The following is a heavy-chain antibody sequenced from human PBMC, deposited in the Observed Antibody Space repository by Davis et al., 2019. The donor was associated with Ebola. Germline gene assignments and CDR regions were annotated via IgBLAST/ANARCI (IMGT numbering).Heavy chain of an antibody. CDR1: GGTFSSYA. V-gene: IGHV1-69*05. CDR3: ARFYGGSSWYEFDY. Sequence: AASVKVSCKASGGTFSSYAISWVRQAPGQGLEWMGGIIPIFGTANYAQKFQGWVTMTRDTSISTAYMELRSLRSDDTAVYYCARFYGGSSWYEFDYWGQGTLVTVSS. J-gene: IGHJ4*02. D-gene: IGHD6-13*01. CDR2: IIPIFGTA.